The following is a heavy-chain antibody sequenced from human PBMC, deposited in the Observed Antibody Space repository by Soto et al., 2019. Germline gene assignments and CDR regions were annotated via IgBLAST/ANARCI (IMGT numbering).Heavy chain of an antibody. D-gene: IGHD3-22*01. Sequence: GASVKFYCKASGGTFSSYAISLVRQAPGQGLEWMGGIIPIFGTANYAQKFQGRVTITADESTSTAYMELSSLRSEDTAVYYCARLHPNYYDSSGYWDYWGQGTLVTVSS. J-gene: IGHJ4*02. CDR2: IIPIFGTA. CDR1: GGTFSSYA. CDR3: ARLHPNYYDSSGYWDY. V-gene: IGHV1-69*01.